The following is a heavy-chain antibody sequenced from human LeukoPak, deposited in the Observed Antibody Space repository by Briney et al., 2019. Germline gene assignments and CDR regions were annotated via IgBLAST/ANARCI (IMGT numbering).Heavy chain of an antibody. Sequence: GGSLRLSCAASGFTFSSFGMHWVRQAPGKGLDWVAVIWYDGSNKYYADSVKGRFTISRDNSKNMLYLQMNSLRAEDTAVYSCARDFCSGGSCYSFYYYYYMDVWGKGTTVTVSS. CDR1: GFTFSSFG. CDR3: ARDFCSGGSCYSFYYYYYMDV. CDR2: IWYDGSNK. V-gene: IGHV3-33*01. D-gene: IGHD2-15*01. J-gene: IGHJ6*03.